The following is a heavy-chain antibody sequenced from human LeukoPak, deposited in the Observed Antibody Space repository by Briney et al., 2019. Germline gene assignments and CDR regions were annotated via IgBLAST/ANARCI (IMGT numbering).Heavy chain of an antibody. Sequence: SVKVSCKASGGTFSSYAISWVRQAPGQGREWMGGIIPIFGTANYAQKFQGRVTITTDESTSTAYMELSSLRSEDTAVYYCAREGLYGTAEEFDYWGQGTLVTVSS. V-gene: IGHV1-69*05. CDR1: GGTFSSYA. CDR2: IIPIFGTA. D-gene: IGHD2-8*02. CDR3: AREGLYGTAEEFDY. J-gene: IGHJ4*02.